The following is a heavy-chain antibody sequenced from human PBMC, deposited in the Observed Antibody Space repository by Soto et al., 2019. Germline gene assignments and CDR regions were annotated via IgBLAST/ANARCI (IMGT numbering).Heavy chain of an antibody. V-gene: IGHV4-30-4*01. J-gene: IGHJ6*04. CDR3: ESTTGRPYCTSTPCSFYYDIEV. CDR2: IYYSGST. CDR1: GGSISSGDYY. Sequence: PSETLSLTCTVSGGSISSGDYYWCWIRQPPGKGLDWIGFIYYSGSTYYNPSLKSRRTIAIDTSKNQFSLKLSSVTAADTAVHYCESTTGRPYCTSTPCSFYYDIEVCGKGPRVAVCS. D-gene: IGHD2-8*01.